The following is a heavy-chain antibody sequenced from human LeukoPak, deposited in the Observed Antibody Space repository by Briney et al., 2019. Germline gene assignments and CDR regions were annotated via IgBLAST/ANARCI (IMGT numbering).Heavy chain of an antibody. Sequence: SETLSLTCTVSGGSISSYYWSWIRQPPGEGLEWIGEINHSGSTNYNPSLKSRVTISVDTSKNQFSLKLSSVTAADTAVYYCARSRSMARRDYWGQGTLVTVSS. CDR2: INHSGST. J-gene: IGHJ4*02. D-gene: IGHD2-21*01. V-gene: IGHV4-34*01. CDR3: ARSRSMARRDY. CDR1: GGSISSYY.